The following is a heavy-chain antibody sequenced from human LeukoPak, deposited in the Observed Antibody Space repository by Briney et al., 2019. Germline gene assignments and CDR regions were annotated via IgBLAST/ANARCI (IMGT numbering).Heavy chain of an antibody. J-gene: IGHJ6*03. V-gene: IGHV1-2*02. CDR2: INPNSGGT. D-gene: IGHD2/OR15-2a*01. CDR3: ARVGNPFFYYYMDV. Sequence: ASVKVSCKASGYTFTGYYMHWVRQAPGQGLEWMGWINPNSGGTNYAQKFQGRVTMTRDTSISTAYMELRSLISDDTAVYYCARVGNPFFYYYMDVWGKGTTVTVSS. CDR1: GYTFTGYY.